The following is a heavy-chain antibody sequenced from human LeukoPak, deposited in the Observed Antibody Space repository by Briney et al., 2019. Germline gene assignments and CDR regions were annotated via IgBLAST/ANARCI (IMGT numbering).Heavy chain of an antibody. V-gene: IGHV3-30-3*01. J-gene: IGHJ3*02. CDR1: GFTFSSYA. D-gene: IGHD2-15*01. CDR3: ARGAYCSDDSCPGAFDI. CDR2: ISYDGSNK. Sequence: PGGSLRLSCAASGFTFSSYAMHWVRQAPGKGLEWVAVISYDGSNKYYADSVKGRFTISRDNSKSTLFLQMNSLRAEDTAVYYCARGAYCSDDSCPGAFDIWGQGTMVTVSS.